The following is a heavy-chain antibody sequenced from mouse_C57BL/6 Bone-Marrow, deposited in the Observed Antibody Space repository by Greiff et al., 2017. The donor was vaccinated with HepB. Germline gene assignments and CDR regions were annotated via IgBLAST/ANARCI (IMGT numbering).Heavy chain of an antibody. CDR3: ARMTTVGYFDV. CDR1: GFTFSDYG. D-gene: IGHD1-1*01. J-gene: IGHJ1*01. CDR2: ISNLAYSI. Sequence: EVQRVESGGGLVQPGGSLKLSCAASGFTFSDYGMAWVRQAPRKGPEWVAFISNLAYSIYYADTVTGRFPISRGNAKNTLYLEMISLRSEDTAMYYCARMTTVGYFDVWGAGTTVTVSS. V-gene: IGHV5-15*01.